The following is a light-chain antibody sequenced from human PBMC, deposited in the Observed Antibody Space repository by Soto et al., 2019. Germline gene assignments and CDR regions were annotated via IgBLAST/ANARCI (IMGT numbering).Light chain of an antibody. CDR3: QQYATWPRT. Sequence: EMVMTQSPATLSVSPGERATLSCRASQSISSNLAWYQQKPGQAPRLLIYGASTRATGIPARFSGSGSGTEFTLTISSLQSEDFAVYYCQQYATWPRTFGQGTKVAIQ. CDR2: GAS. V-gene: IGKV3-15*01. J-gene: IGKJ2*01. CDR1: QSISSN.